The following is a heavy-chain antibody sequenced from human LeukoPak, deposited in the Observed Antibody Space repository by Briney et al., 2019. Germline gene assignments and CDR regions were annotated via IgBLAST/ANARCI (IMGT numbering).Heavy chain of an antibody. CDR2: IKQDRSEK. V-gene: IGHV3-7*01. CDR3: ARESGYSYHSFDY. CDR1: GFTFSRYG. J-gene: IGHJ4*02. Sequence: GGSLRLSCEASGFTFSRYGMHWVRQAPGKGLEWVANIKQDRSEKYYVDSVKGRFTISRDNSKNTLYLQMGSLRAEDMAVYYCARESGYSYHSFDYWGQGTLVTVSS. D-gene: IGHD5-18*01.